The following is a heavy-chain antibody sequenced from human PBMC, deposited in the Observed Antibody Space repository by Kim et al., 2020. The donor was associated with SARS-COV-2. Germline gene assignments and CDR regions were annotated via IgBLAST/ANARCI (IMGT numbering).Heavy chain of an antibody. CDR3: TTAFEY. CDR2: NNDGTNP. V-gene: IGHV3-74*01. J-gene: IGHJ4*02. Sequence: NNDGTNPYDADSGRGRFTISRDNSKNMVYLQMNSLGAEDTALYYCTTAFEYWGQGTLVTVSS.